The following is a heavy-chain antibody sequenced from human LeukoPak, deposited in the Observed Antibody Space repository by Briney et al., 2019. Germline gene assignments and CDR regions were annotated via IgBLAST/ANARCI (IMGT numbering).Heavy chain of an antibody. CDR1: GFTFSSFW. V-gene: IGHV3-7*04. CDR2: INQDGSEK. D-gene: IGHD7-27*01. CDR3: ARAPPFLTSKKNWGSGGYFDY. Sequence: KTGGSLRLSCAASGFTFSSFWMTWVRQAPGKGLEWVANINQDGSEKYYVDSVKGRFTISRDNAKNSLCLQMNSLRAEDTAVYYCARAPPFLTSKKNWGSGGYFDYWGQGTLVTVSS. J-gene: IGHJ4*02.